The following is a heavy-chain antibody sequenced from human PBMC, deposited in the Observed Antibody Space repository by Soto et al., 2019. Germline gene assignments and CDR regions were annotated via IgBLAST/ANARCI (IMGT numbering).Heavy chain of an antibody. CDR3: ATGPSEDWNYGPVLDY. D-gene: IGHD1-7*01. CDR2: FDPEDGET. Sequence: RPSVKVSCKVSGYTLTELSMHWVRQAPGKGLEWMGGFDPEDGETIYAQKFQGRVTMTEDTSTDTAYMELSSLRSEDTAVYYCATGPSEDWNYGPVLDYWGQGTLVTVSS. V-gene: IGHV1-24*01. J-gene: IGHJ4*02. CDR1: GYTLTELS.